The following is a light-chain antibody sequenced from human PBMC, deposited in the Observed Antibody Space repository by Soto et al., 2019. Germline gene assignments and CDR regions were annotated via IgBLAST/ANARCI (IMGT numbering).Light chain of an antibody. J-gene: IGLJ3*02. CDR1: XSNIGSNT. V-gene: IGLV1-44*01. CDR3: AAWDDSLEGMV. Sequence: QTVVTQPPSASGTPXQRVTXXCSGTXSNIGSNTVNWYQQLPGTAPKLLIYYNNQRPSGVPDRLSGSKSGTSASLAISGLQSEDEALYYCAAWDDSLEGMVFGGGTQLTVL. CDR2: YNN.